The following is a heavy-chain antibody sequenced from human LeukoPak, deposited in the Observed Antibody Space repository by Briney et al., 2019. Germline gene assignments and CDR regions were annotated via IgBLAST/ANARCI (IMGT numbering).Heavy chain of an antibody. J-gene: IGHJ4*02. Sequence: GGSLRLSCAASGFTFSSYSMNWVRQAPGKGLEWVSSISSSSSYIYYADSVKGRFTISRDNAKNSLYLQMNSLRAEDTAVYYCARGNGGVRGSSGWYDYWGQGTLVTVSS. V-gene: IGHV3-21*01. D-gene: IGHD6-19*01. CDR3: ARGNGGVRGSSGWYDY. CDR2: ISSSSSYI. CDR1: GFTFSSYS.